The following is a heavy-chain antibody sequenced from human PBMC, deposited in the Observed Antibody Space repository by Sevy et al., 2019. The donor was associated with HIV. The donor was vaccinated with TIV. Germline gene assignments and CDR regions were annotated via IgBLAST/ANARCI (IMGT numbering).Heavy chain of an antibody. CDR1: GFTFSSYG. CDR3: AKDRSYGQGADYYGMDV. D-gene: IGHD5-18*01. CDR2: IRYDGSNK. Sequence: GGSLRLSCAASGFTFSSYGMYWVRQAPGKGLEWVAFIRYDGSNKYYADSVKGRFTISRDNSKNTLYLQMNSLRAEDTAVYYCAKDRSYGQGADYYGMDVWGQGTTVTVSS. V-gene: IGHV3-30*02. J-gene: IGHJ6*02.